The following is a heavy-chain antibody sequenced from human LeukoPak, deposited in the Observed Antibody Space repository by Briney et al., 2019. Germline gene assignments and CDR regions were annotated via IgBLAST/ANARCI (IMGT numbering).Heavy chain of an antibody. CDR3: ARVAYDSSGYYEDY. V-gene: IGHV4-4*02. D-gene: IGHD3-22*01. Sequence: PSETLSLTCAVSGGSISSSNWWSWVRQPPGKGLEWIGGIYHSGSTNYNPSLKSRVTISVDKSKNQFSLKLSSVTAADTAVYYCARVAYDSSGYYEDYWGQGTLVTVSS. CDR2: IYHSGST. CDR1: GGSISSSNW. J-gene: IGHJ4*02.